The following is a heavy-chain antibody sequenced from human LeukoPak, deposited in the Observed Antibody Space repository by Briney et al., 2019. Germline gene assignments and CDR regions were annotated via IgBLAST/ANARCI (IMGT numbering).Heavy chain of an antibody. Sequence: GGSLRLPCVASGFTFSSYWMHWVRQPPGKGLVWVSRINYDGSSTSYADSVQGRFTISRDNAKNTLYLQMNSLRAEDTAVYYCARDRSPKPYYFDYWGQGTLVTVSS. CDR2: INYDGSST. V-gene: IGHV3-74*01. D-gene: IGHD1-14*01. J-gene: IGHJ4*02. CDR1: GFTFSSYW. CDR3: ARDRSPKPYYFDY.